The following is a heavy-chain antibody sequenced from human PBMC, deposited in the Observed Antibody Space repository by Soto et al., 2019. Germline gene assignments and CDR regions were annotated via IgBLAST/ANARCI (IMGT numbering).Heavy chain of an antibody. V-gene: IGHV5-51*01. CDR2: INPADSDT. CDR3: VRPDSTGYYSH. J-gene: IGHJ4*02. CDR1: GYSFTNYW. Sequence: PGESLKISCKGSGYSFTNYWIGWVRQMPGKGLEWMGIINPADSDTRYSPSFQGQVTVSVDKSISTAYLQRRSLKASDTAMYYCVRPDSTGYYSHWGQGTPVTVSS. D-gene: IGHD3-9*01.